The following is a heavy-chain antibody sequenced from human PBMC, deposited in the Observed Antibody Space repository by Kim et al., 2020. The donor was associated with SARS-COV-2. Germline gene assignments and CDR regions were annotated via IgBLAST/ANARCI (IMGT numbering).Heavy chain of an antibody. Sequence: GGSLRLSCAASGFTFSSYGMHWVRQAPGKGLEWVAVISYDGSNKYYADSVKGRFTISRDNSKNTLYLQMNSLRAEDTAVYYCAKSTAARPVGYFDYWGQGTLVTVSS. CDR1: GFTFSSYG. J-gene: IGHJ4*02. CDR2: ISYDGSNK. D-gene: IGHD6-6*01. V-gene: IGHV3-30*18. CDR3: AKSTAARPVGYFDY.